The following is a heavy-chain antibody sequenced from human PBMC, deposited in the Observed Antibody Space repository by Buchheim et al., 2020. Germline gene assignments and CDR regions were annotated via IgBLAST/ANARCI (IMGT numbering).Heavy chain of an antibody. CDR3: ARERMATENWFDP. Sequence: QVQLVESGGGVVQPGRSLRLSCAASGFTFSSYAMHWVRQAPGKGLEWVAVISYDGSNKYYADSVKGRFTISRDNSKNTLYLQMNSLRAEDTAVYYCARERMATENWFDPWGQGTL. V-gene: IGHV3-30-3*01. CDR2: ISYDGSNK. D-gene: IGHD5-24*01. CDR1: GFTFSSYA. J-gene: IGHJ5*02.